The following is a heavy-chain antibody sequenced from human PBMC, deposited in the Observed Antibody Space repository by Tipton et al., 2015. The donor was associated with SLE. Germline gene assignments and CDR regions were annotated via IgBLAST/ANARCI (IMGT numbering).Heavy chain of an antibody. J-gene: IGHJ3*02. CDR2: ISDSGNT. CDR3: AREAWGHAFDI. V-gene: IGHV4-59*11. Sequence: TLSLTCTVSGASISSHYWSWIRQPPGKGLEWIGYISDSGNTIDNPSLKSRLTISVDTSKNQFSLKLRSVTAADTAVYYCAREAWGHAFDIWGQGTMVTVSS. CDR1: GASISSHY. D-gene: IGHD2-21*01.